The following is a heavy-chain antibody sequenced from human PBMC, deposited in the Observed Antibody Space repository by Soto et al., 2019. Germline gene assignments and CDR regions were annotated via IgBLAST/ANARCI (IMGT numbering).Heavy chain of an antibody. CDR3: AVQQLVPYYFDY. Sequence: EVQLLESGGGLVQPGGSLRLSCAASGFTFSSYAMSWVRQAPGKGLEWVSAISGSGGSTYYADSVKGRFTISRDNSKKPLYLQMNSLRAEYTAVYYCAVQQLVPYYFDYWGQGTLVTVSS. CDR1: GFTFSSYA. V-gene: IGHV3-23*01. CDR2: ISGSGGST. D-gene: IGHD6-13*01. J-gene: IGHJ4*02.